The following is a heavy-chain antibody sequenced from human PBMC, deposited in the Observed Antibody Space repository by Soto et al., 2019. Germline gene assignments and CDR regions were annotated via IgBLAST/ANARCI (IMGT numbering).Heavy chain of an antibody. J-gene: IGHJ4*02. CDR1: GGSMSSHY. V-gene: IGHV4-59*11. CDR3: ARADPDASVGY. Sequence: PPETLSLTXTVSGGSMSSHYWTWLRQPPGKGLEWIGYISYSGSTYYNPSLKSRVTISADTSRNQFSLKLSSVIAADTAVYYCARADPDASVGYWGQGTLVTVSS. CDR2: ISYSGST. D-gene: IGHD3-16*01.